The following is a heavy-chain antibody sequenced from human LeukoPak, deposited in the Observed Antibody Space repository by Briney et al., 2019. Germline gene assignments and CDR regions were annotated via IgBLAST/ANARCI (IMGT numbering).Heavy chain of an antibody. CDR3: ARVMDSGYDRGAFDI. D-gene: IGHD5-12*01. J-gene: IGHJ3*02. Sequence: PGGSLRLSCAASGFTFSSYAMSWVRQAPGKGLEWVSAIRGGGDITYYSDSVRGRFTISRDNAKNSLHLQMNSLRAEDTALYYCARVMDSGYDRGAFDIWGQGTMVTVSS. V-gene: IGHV3-23*01. CDR2: IRGGGDIT. CDR1: GFTFSSYA.